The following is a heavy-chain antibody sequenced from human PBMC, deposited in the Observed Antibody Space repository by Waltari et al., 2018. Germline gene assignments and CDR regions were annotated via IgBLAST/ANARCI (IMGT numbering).Heavy chain of an antibody. V-gene: IGHV4-4*02. CDR3: ARDRGRGLYLDT. Sequence: QLQLQESGPGLVKPSGTLSLTCDVPGESMGSTDCWSWLRQSPQRGLEWLGQVQHSGRSNYSPSFASRITVSLDTSNNRFSLKMTSATAADTAIYYCARDRGRGLYLDTWGPGTLVTVSP. J-gene: IGHJ5*02. CDR1: GESMGSTDC. D-gene: IGHD2-15*01. CDR2: VQHSGRS.